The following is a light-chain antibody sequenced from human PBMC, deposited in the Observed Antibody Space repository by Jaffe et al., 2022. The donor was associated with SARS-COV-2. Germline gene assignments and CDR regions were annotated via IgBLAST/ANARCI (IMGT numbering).Light chain of an antibody. CDR3: SSYTSSSIQ. Sequence: QSALTQPASVSGSPGQSITISCTGTSSDVGGYNYVSWYQQHPGKAPKLMIYEVSNRPSGVPDRFSGSKSGNTASLTISGLQAEDEADYYCSSYTSSSIQFGGGTKLTVL. J-gene: IGLJ3*02. CDR1: SSDVGGYNY. V-gene: IGLV2-14*01. CDR2: EVS.